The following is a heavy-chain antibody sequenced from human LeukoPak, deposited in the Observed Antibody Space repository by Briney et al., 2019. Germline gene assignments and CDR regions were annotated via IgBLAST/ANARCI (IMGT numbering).Heavy chain of an antibody. V-gene: IGHV4-59*01. CDR1: GGSISSYY. CDR3: ARYYYYYGVDV. Sequence: SETLSLTCTDSGGSISSYYWSWIRQPPGKGLEWIGYIYYSGSANYNPSLKSRVTISVDTSKNQFSLNLSSVTAADTAVYYCARYYYYYGVDVWGQGTTVTVSS. CDR2: IYYSGSA. J-gene: IGHJ6*02.